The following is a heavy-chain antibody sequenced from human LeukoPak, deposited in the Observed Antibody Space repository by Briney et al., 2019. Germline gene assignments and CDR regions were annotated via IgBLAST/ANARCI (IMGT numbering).Heavy chain of an antibody. CDR3: ARGHDDHSHVLDY. D-gene: IGHD5-12*01. Sequence: PGGSLRLSCAASGFTFSSYSMNWVRQAPGKGLEWVSSISSSSSYIYYADSVKGRFTISRDNAKNSLYLQMNSLRAEDTALYYCARGHDDHSHVLDYWGQGTLVTVSS. V-gene: IGHV3-21*01. CDR1: GFTFSSYS. J-gene: IGHJ4*02. CDR2: ISSSSSYI.